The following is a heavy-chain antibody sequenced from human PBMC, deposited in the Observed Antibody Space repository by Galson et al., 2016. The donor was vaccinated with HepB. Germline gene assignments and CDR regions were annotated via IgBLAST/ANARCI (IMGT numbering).Heavy chain of an antibody. CDR2: ISSNNYI. CDR3: AKDTGDCSGGVCYSPRGMDV. Sequence: SLRLSCAASGFTFSSYSLNWVRQAPGKGLEWVSFISSNNYIYYADSVQGRFTISRDDAKNSLYLQIHSLRAEDPAVYYCAKDTGDCSGGVCYSPRGMDVWGQRTTDTVSS. D-gene: IGHD2-15*01. CDR1: GFTFSSYS. J-gene: IGHJ6*01. V-gene: IGHV3-21*01.